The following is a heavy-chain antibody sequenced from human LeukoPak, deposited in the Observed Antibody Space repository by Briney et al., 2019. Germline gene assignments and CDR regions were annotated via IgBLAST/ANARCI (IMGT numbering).Heavy chain of an antibody. J-gene: IGHJ6*03. CDR3: ARVSSKATVRGLITKKNYYYYYMDV. D-gene: IGHD3-10*01. CDR1: GFTFSSYW. CDR2: IKQDGSEK. V-gene: IGHV3-7*01. Sequence: PGGSLRLSCAASGFTFSSYWMSWVRQAPGKGLEWVANIKQDGSEKYYVDSVKGRFTISRDNAKNSLYLQMNSLRAGDTAVYYCARVSSKATVRGLITKKNYYYYYMDVWGKGTTVTISS.